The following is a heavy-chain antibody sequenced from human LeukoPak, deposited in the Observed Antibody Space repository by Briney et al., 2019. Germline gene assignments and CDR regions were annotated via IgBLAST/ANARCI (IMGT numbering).Heavy chain of an antibody. CDR1: GFTFSSYA. Sequence: PGGSLRLSCAASGFTFSSYAMSWVRQAPGKGLEWVSAISGSGGSTYYADSVKGRFTISRDISKNTLYLQMNSLRAEDTAVYYCAKGLRFLEWSTEFQHWGQGTLVTVSS. CDR3: AKGLRFLEWSTEFQH. J-gene: IGHJ1*01. D-gene: IGHD3-3*01. CDR2: ISGSGGST. V-gene: IGHV3-23*01.